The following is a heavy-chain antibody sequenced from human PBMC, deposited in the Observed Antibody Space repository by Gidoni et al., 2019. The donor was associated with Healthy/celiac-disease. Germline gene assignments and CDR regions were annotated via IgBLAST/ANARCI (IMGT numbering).Heavy chain of an antibody. V-gene: IGHV3-23*01. Sequence: EVQLLESGGGLVQPGGSPGPSCPDSGFTFSSYAMSWFRQAPGKGLEWVAAIIGIGGSTDYADSLKGRFTISRDNSKNTLYLQMNSLRAEDTAVYYCAKVRPIQLWRFFDYWGQGTLVTVSS. J-gene: IGHJ4*02. D-gene: IGHD5-18*01. CDR2: IIGIGGST. CDR1: GFTFSSYA. CDR3: AKVRPIQLWRFFDY.